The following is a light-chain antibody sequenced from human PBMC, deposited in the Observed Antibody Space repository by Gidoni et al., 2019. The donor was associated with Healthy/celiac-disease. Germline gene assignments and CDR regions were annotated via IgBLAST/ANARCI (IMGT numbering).Light chain of an antibody. CDR1: QSVSSY. V-gene: IGKV3-11*01. J-gene: IGKJ5*01. Sequence: EIVLTQSPATLSLSPGERATLSCRASQSVSSYLAWYQQKPGQAPRLLIYDASNRATGIPARFSGSGSGTDFTLTISSLEPEDFAVYYCQQRSNWPRSGFGQXTRLEIK. CDR2: DAS. CDR3: QQRSNWPRSG.